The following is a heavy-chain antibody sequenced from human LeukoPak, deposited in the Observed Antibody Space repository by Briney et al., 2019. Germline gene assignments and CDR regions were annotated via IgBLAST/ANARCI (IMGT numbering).Heavy chain of an antibody. V-gene: IGHV3-7*01. CDR1: GVTFSSYW. D-gene: IGHD4-23*01. CDR2: IKQDGSEK. Sequence: GGSLRLSCAASGVTFSSYWMSWVRQAPGKGLEWVANIKQDGSEKYYVDSVKGRLTISRDNAKNSLYLQMNSLRAEDTAVYYCARDPHHFVRWLLVTPDYWGQGTLVTVSS. CDR3: ARDPHHFVRWLLVTPDY. J-gene: IGHJ4*02.